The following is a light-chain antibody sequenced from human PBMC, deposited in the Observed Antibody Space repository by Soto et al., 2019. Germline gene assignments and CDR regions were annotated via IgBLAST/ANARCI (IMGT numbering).Light chain of an antibody. V-gene: IGKV3-20*01. CDR1: QSVSSSY. CDR2: GAS. CDR3: QQYGSSPRT. Sequence: EIVLTQSPGTLSLSPGERATLSCRASQSVSSSYLAWYQQKPGQAPRLPIYGASSRATGIPDRFSGSGSGTDFTLTISRLEPEEFAVYYCQQYGSSPRTFGPGTKVDIK. J-gene: IGKJ3*01.